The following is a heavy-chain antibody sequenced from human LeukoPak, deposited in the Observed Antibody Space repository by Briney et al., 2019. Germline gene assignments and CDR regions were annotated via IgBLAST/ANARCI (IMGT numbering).Heavy chain of an antibody. CDR2: IRSKVNSYAT. CDR1: GFTFTDAG. J-gene: IGHJ4*02. D-gene: IGHD5-12*01. CDR3: TTFIVATTVDY. Sequence: GGSLKLSCAASGFTFTDAGIHWGREASGQGLEWGGRIRSKVNSYATAYAASVKGRFTVSRDDSKNTAYLQMSRLKIEGTAVYYCTTFIVATTVDYWGQGILVTVSS. V-gene: IGHV3-73*01.